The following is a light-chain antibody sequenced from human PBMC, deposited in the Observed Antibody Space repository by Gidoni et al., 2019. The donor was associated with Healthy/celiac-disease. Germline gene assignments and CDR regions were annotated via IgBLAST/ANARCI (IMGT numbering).Light chain of an antibody. J-gene: IGKJ4*01. CDR1: QSVSSSY. Sequence: EIVLTQSPGTLSLSTGERATLSCRASQSVSSSYLAWYQHKPGQAPRHLIYGASSRVTGIPDMFTGSGSGSDFTLTISRLEPEAFAVYYCQQYGSSGITFGGGTKVEIK. CDR2: GAS. CDR3: QQYGSSGIT. V-gene: IGKV3-20*01.